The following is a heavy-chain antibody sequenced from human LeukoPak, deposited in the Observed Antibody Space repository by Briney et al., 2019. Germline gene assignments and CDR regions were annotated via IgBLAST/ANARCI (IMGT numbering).Heavy chain of an antibody. CDR3: ARGEHPITMIVVVITPAFDY. J-gene: IGHJ4*02. Sequence: GGSLRLSCAASGFTFSSYAMSWVRQAPGKGLEWVSAISGSGGSTYYADSVKGRFTISRDNSKNTLYLQMNSLRAEDTAVYYCARGEHPITMIVVVITPAFDYWGQGTLVTVSS. CDR2: ISGSGGST. D-gene: IGHD3-22*01. CDR1: GFTFSSYA. V-gene: IGHV3-23*01.